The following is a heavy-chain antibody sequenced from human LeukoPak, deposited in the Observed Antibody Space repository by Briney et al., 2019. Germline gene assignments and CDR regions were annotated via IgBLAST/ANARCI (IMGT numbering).Heavy chain of an antibody. V-gene: IGHV3-9*01. CDR2: ISWNSGSI. CDR1: GFTFDDYA. Sequence: PGGSLRLSCAASGFTFDDYAMHWVRQAPGKGLKGVSGISWNSGSIGYADSVKGRFTISRDNAKNSLYLQMNSLRAEDTALYYCAKDSGNPGYYYGMDVWGQGTTVTVSS. J-gene: IGHJ6*02. CDR3: AKDSGNPGYYYGMDV. D-gene: IGHD1-14*01.